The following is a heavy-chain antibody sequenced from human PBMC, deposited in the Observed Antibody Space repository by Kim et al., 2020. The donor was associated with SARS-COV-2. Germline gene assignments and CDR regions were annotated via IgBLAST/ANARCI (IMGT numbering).Heavy chain of an antibody. D-gene: IGHD3-16*02. CDR1: GFTFSDYY. V-gene: IGHV3-11*05. J-gene: IGHJ6*02. CDR2: ISSSSSYT. CDR3: ARVGYDYVWGSYRDYYYYYGMDV. Sequence: SLLLSCAASGFTFSDYYMSWIRQAPGKGLEWVSYISSSSSYTNYADSVKGRFTISRDNAKNSLYLQMNSLRAEDTAVYYCARVGYDYVWGSYRDYYYYYGMDVWGQGTTVTVSS.